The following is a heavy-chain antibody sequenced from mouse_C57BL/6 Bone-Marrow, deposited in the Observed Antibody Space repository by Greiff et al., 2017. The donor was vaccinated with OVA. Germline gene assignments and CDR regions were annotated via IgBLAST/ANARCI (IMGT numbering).Heavy chain of an antibody. V-gene: IGHV14-4*01. Sequence: EVKLVESGAELVRPGASVKLSCTASGFTIKDDYMHWVKQRPEQGLEWIGWIDPENGDTEYASKFQGKATITADTSSNTAYLQLSSLTSEDTAVYYCTTASWLRDYWGQGTTLTVSS. CDR3: TTASWLRDY. CDR1: GFTIKDDY. CDR2: IDPENGDT. J-gene: IGHJ2*01. D-gene: IGHD2-2*01.